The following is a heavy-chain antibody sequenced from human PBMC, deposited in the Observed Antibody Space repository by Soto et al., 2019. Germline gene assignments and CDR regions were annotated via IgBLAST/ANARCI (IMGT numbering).Heavy chain of an antibody. V-gene: IGHV3-15*01. CDR3: TTGGDYGDYDISYYYYYYMDV. CDR2: IKSKTDGGTT. CDR1: GFTFSKAW. D-gene: IGHD4-17*01. Sequence: GGSLRLSCAASGFTFSKAWMSWVRQAPGKGLEWVGRIKSKTDGGTTDYAAPVKGRFTISRDDSKNTLYLQMNSLKTEDTAVYYCTTGGDYGDYDISYYYYYYMDVWGKGTTVTVSS. J-gene: IGHJ6*03.